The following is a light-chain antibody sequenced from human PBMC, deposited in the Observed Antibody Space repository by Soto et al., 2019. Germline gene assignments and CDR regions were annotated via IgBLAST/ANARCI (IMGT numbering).Light chain of an antibody. Sequence: DSGLTQSPGTLSLSPGERATLSCRAIQTVSSNYLAWCQQRPGQAPRLLIYGASTRAAGIPDRFSGSGSGTDFTLTISRLEPEDFAVYYCQHYGSLPPYNFGRGTKVDIK. J-gene: IGKJ2*01. CDR1: QTVSSNY. CDR3: QHYGSLPPYN. CDR2: GAS. V-gene: IGKV3-20*01.